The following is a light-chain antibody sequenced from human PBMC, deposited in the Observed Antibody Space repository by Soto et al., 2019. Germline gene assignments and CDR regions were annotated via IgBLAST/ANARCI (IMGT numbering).Light chain of an antibody. CDR2: GAS. J-gene: IGKJ2*01. CDR3: QQCGSSPRT. V-gene: IGKV3-20*01. CDR1: QSVGSSY. Sequence: EIVLTQSPGTLSLSPGERATLSCRASQSVGSSYLAWYQQKPGQAPRLLIYGASSRATGIPDRFSGSGSGTDFTLTISRLEPEDFAVYYCQQCGSSPRTFGQGTKLEIK.